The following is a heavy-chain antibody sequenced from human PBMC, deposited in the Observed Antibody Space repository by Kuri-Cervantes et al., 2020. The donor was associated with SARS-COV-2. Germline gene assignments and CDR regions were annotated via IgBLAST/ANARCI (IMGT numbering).Heavy chain of an antibody. CDR3: ARTTIIYGFDY. CDR1: GGSISSSSYY. J-gene: IGHJ4*02. V-gene: IGHV4-39*01. CDR2: IYYSGST. Sequence: SETLSLTCTVSGGSISSSSYYWGWIRQPPGKGLEWIGSIYYSGSTYYNPSLKSRVTISVDTSKNQFSLKLSSVTAADTAVYYCARTTIIYGFDYWGQGTLVTVSS. D-gene: IGHD4-17*01.